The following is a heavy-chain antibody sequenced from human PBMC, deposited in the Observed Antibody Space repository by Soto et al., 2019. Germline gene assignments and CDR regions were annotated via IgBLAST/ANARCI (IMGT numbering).Heavy chain of an antibody. Sequence: SETLSHSYTVSAGTISTGGYYVSCIRQHPGKGLEWIGYIYYSGSTYYNPSLKSRVTISVDTSKNQFSLKLSSVTAADTAVYYCARSGYSYGPNPLLYWGQGTLVTVS. CDR3: ARSGYSYGPNPLLY. D-gene: IGHD5-18*01. CDR2: IYYSGST. J-gene: IGHJ4*02. CDR1: AGTISTGGYY. V-gene: IGHV4-31*03.